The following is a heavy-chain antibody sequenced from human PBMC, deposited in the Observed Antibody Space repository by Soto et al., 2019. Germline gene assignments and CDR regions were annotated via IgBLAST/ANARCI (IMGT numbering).Heavy chain of an antibody. CDR2: SRNKANSYTT. Sequence: EVQLVESGGGLVQPGVSLRLSCAVSEFTVSDHYIDWVRQAPGKGLEWLGRSRNKANSYTTEYAASVKVRFTISRDDSKKSLYLQMNSLQPDATAVYYCARWEATAGHQFHYGMDVWGQGTTFTVSS. CDR3: ARWEATAGHQFHYGMDV. V-gene: IGHV3-72*01. CDR1: EFTVSDHY. J-gene: IGHJ6*02. D-gene: IGHD6-13*01.